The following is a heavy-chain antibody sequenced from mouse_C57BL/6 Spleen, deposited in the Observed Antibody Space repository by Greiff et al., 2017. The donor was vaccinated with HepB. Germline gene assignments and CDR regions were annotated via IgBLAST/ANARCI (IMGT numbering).Heavy chain of an antibody. J-gene: IGHJ1*03. Sequence: QVQLQQSGPELVKPGASVKISCKASGYAFSRSWMNWVKQRPGKGLEWNGRIYPGDGDTNYNGKFKGKATLTADKSSSTAYMQLSSLTSEDSAVYCCARKPYYCGYFDVWGTGTTVTVSS. CDR3: ARKPYYCGYFDV. D-gene: IGHD1-1*01. CDR2: IYPGDGDT. V-gene: IGHV1-82*01. CDR1: GYAFSRSW.